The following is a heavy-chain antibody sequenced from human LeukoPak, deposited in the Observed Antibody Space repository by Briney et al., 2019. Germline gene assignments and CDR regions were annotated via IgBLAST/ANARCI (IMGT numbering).Heavy chain of an antibody. Sequence: GGSLRLSCAASGFTFSSYAMSWVRQAQGKGLEWVSGISASGGSTHYADSVKGRFTISGDNSKNTLHLQMNSLRAEDTAVYYCAKSAVAGSYYDYMDVWGKGTTVTVSS. J-gene: IGHJ6*03. CDR2: ISASGGST. V-gene: IGHV3-23*01. D-gene: IGHD6-19*01. CDR1: GFTFSSYA. CDR3: AKSAVAGSYYDYMDV.